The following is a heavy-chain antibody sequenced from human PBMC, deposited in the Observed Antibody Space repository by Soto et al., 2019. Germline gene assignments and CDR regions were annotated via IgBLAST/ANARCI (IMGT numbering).Heavy chain of an antibody. CDR2: TYYRSKWYF. V-gene: IGHV6-1*01. D-gene: IGHD2-2*01. Sequence: SQTLSLTCAMSGDSVSANTAAWNWVRQSPSRGLEWLGMTYYRSKWYFDYAVSVKSRITITPDTSKNQFSLHLDSVTPGDTAVYYCTRTRGQLLADAFDIWGLGTMVTVSS. J-gene: IGHJ3*02. CDR1: GDSVSANTAA. CDR3: TRTRGQLLADAFDI.